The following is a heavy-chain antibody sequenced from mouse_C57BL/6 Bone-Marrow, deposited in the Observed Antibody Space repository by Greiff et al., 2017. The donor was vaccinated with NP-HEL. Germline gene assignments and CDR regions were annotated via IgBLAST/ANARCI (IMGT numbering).Heavy chain of an antibody. V-gene: IGHV1-5*01. CDR2: IYPGNSDT. CDR3: TRGDGGGFDY. D-gene: IGHD3-3*01. CDR1: GYTFTSYW. J-gene: IGHJ2*01. Sequence: VQLQQSGTVLARPGASVKMSCKTSGYTFTSYWMHWVKQRPGQGLEWIGSIYPGNSDTSYNQKFKGKAKLTAVTSASTAYMKLSSLTNEDSAVYCCTRGDGGGFDYWGQGTTLTVSS.